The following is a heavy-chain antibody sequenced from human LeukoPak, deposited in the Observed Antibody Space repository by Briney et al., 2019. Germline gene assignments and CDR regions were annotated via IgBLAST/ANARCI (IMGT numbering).Heavy chain of an antibody. D-gene: IGHD3-3*01. V-gene: IGHV1-69*05. CDR2: IIPIFGTA. CDR3: ARAGISRDLIYMDV. J-gene: IGHJ6*03. CDR1: GGTFSSYA. Sequence: ASVKVSCKASGGTFSSYAISWVRQAPGQGLEWMGGIIPIFGTANYAQKFQGRVTITTDESTSTAYMELSSLRSEDTAVYYRARAGISRDLIYMDVWGKGTTVTVSS.